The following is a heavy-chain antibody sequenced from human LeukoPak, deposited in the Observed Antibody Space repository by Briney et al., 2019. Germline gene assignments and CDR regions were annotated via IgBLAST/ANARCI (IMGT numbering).Heavy chain of an antibody. J-gene: IGHJ3*02. D-gene: IGHD6-19*01. V-gene: IGHV3-74*01. CDR2: IHSDGSST. CDR1: GFTFSSYW. Sequence: GGSLRLSCAASGFTFSSYWMHWVRQAPGKGLVWVSRIHSDGSSTNYADSVKGRFTISRDNAKNTLYLQMNSLKDEDTAVYYCARVSGGFALNAFDIWGQGTMVTVSS. CDR3: ARVSGGFALNAFDI.